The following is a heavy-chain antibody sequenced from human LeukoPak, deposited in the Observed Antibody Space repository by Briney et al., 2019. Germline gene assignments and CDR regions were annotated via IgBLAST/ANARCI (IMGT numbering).Heavy chain of an antibody. CDR3: AREPPGAFDI. Sequence: GGSLRLSCAASGFTSSSYSMNWVRQAPGKGLEWVSSISSSSSYIYYADSVKGRFTISRDNAKNSLYLQMNSLRAEDTAVYYCAREPPGAFDIWGQGTMVTVSS. V-gene: IGHV3-21*01. CDR1: GFTSSSYS. CDR2: ISSSSSYI. J-gene: IGHJ3*02.